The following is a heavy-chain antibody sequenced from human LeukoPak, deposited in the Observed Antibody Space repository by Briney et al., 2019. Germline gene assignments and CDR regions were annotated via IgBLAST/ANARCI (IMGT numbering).Heavy chain of an antibody. Sequence: GGSLRLSCAASGFTFSRYWMQWVRQAPGKGLVWVSRIHKDGTSPIYADSVKGRFTISRYNAENTLSLQMNSLRAEDTAVYFCAREAYGTGNYYSDSWGQGILVTVSS. CDR2: IHKDGTSP. V-gene: IGHV3-74*01. CDR1: GFTFSRYW. J-gene: IGHJ4*02. D-gene: IGHD3-10*01. CDR3: AREAYGTGNYYSDS.